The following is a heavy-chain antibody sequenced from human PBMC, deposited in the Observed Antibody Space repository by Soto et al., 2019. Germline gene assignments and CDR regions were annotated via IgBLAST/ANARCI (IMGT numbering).Heavy chain of an antibody. CDR2: IYHSGST. CDR3: AIGGPDCWSGYFIY. Sequence: QLQLQESGSGLVKPSQTLSLTCAVSGGSISSGGYSWSWIRQPPGKGLEWIGYIYHSGSTYYNPSLKSRVTISVDRSKNQFSLKLSSVTAADTAVYYCAIGGPDCWSGYFIYWGQGTLVTVSS. J-gene: IGHJ4*02. V-gene: IGHV4-30-2*01. CDR1: GGSISSGGYS. D-gene: IGHD3-3*01.